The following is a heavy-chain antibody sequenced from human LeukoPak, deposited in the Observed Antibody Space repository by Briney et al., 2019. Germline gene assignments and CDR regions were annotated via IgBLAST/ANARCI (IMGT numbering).Heavy chain of an antibody. V-gene: IGHV4-30-4*07. D-gene: IGHD3-22*01. J-gene: IGHJ3*02. Sequence: SETLSLTCAVSGGSISSGGYSWSWIRQPPGKGLEWIGYIYYSGSTYYNPSLKSRVTISVDTSKNQFSLKLSSVTAADTAVYYCAREPRHYYDSSGEGDAFDIWGQGTMVTVSS. CDR3: AREPRHYYDSSGEGDAFDI. CDR1: GGSISSGGYS. CDR2: IYYSGST.